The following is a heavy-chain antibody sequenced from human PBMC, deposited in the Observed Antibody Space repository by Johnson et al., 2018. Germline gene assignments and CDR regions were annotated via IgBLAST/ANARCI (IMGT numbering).Heavy chain of an antibody. CDR1: GFTFSAYG. J-gene: IGHJ1*01. Sequence: QVQLVQSGGGVVQPGRSLRLSCAASGFTFSAYGIHWVRQAPGKGLEWVAVISYDGSNKYYADSVKGRFTMSRDNSKNTLYLQMNSLRAEDTAVYYCASCGGNCYGAEYFQHWGQGTLVTVSS. CDR3: ASCGGNCYGAEYFQH. D-gene: IGHD2-21*02. CDR2: ISYDGSNK. V-gene: IGHV3-30*03.